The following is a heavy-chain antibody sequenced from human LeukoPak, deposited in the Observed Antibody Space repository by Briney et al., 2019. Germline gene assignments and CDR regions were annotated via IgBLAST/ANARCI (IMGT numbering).Heavy chain of an antibody. V-gene: IGHV3-66*01. CDR2: IYSSGNT. J-gene: IGHJ4*02. CDR1: GFTVSDNY. D-gene: IGHD2-8*02. Sequence: PGGSLRLSCAASGFTVSDNYISWVRQAPGKGLEWVSLIYSSGNTYYADSVKGRFTISRDNSKNTPYLQMNSLRADDTAVYHCARGPTRGTGGYYYFDYWGQGTLVTVSS. CDR3: ARGPTRGTGGYYYFDY.